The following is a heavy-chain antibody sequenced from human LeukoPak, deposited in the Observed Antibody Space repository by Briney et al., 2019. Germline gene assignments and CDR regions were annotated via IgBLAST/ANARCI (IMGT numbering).Heavy chain of an antibody. CDR2: IWYDGSNK. V-gene: IGHV3-33*01. D-gene: IGHD3-10*02. CDR1: GFTFSSYG. J-gene: IGHJ4*02. CDR3: ARDRNVRARPTYYFDY. Sequence: PGRSLRLSCAASGFTFSSYGMHWVRQAPGKGLEWVAVIWYDGSNKYYADSVKGRFTISRDNSKNTLYLQMNSLRAEDTAVYYCARDRNVRARPTYYFDYWGQGTLVTVSS.